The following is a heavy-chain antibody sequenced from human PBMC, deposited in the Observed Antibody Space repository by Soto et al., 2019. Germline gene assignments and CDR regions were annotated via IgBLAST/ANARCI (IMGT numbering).Heavy chain of an antibody. CDR2: INHSGST. J-gene: IGHJ4*02. D-gene: IGHD2-2*01. CDR1: GGSFSGYY. Sequence: QVQLQQWGAGLLKPSETLSLTCAVYGGSFSGYYWSWIRQPPGKGLEWIGEINHSGSTNYNPSLKSRVTVSVDTSKNQFSLKLSSVTAADTAVYYCARGSGYCSSTSCYGRVPFDYWGQGTLVTVSS. V-gene: IGHV4-34*01. CDR3: ARGSGYCSSTSCYGRVPFDY.